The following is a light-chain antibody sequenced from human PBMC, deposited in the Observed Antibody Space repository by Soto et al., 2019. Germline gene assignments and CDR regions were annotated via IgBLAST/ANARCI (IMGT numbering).Light chain of an antibody. CDR2: DAS. CDR3: QQYNSWPPWT. CDR1: QSISTY. Sequence: EIVLTQSPATLSLSPGERAALSCRASQSISTYLAWYQQKPGQAPRLFIYDASTRATGIPARFSGSGSGTEFTLTISSLQSEDFAVYYCQQYNSWPPWTFGQGTKVDIK. V-gene: IGKV3-15*01. J-gene: IGKJ1*01.